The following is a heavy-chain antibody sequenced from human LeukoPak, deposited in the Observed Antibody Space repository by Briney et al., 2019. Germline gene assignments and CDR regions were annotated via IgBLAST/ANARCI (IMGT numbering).Heavy chain of an antibody. J-gene: IGHJ5*02. V-gene: IGHV4-30-2*01. CDR2: IYHSGST. CDR3: ARAADTAMVPNWFGP. D-gene: IGHD5-18*01. Sequence: SQTLSLTCAVSGGSISSGGYSWSWIRQPPGKGLEWIGYIYHSGSTYYNPSLKSRVTISVDRSKNQFSLKLSSVTAADTAVYYCARAADTAMVPNWFGPWGQGTLVTVSS. CDR1: GGSISSGGYS.